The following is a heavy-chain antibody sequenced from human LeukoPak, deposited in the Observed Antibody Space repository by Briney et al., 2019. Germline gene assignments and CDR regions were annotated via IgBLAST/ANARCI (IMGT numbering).Heavy chain of an antibody. Sequence: GGSLRLSCAASGFTFSSYAMHWVRQAPGKGLEWVAVISYDRSNKYYADSVKGRFTISRDNSKNTLYLQMNSLRAEDTAVYYCARDVVVVAATSNWFDPWGQGTLVTVSS. CDR2: ISYDRSNK. CDR1: GFTFSSYA. CDR3: ARDVVVVAATSNWFDP. V-gene: IGHV3-30*01. D-gene: IGHD2-15*01. J-gene: IGHJ5*02.